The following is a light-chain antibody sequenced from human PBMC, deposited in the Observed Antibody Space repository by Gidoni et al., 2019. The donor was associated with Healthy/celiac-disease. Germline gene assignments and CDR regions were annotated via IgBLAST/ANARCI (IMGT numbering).Light chain of an antibody. CDR1: QGISSY. V-gene: IGKV1-8*01. CDR2: AAS. CDR3: QQYYSYPWT. J-gene: IGKJ1*01. Sequence: AIRITQSPSSLSASTGDRVPITCRASQGISSYLAWYQQKPGKAPKLLLYAASTLQSVVPSRFGGSGSGTDFTLTISCLQSEDFATYYCQQYYSYPWTFGQGTKVEIK.